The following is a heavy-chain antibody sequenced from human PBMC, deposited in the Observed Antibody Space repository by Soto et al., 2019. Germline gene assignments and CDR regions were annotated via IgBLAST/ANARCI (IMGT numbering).Heavy chain of an antibody. D-gene: IGHD3-3*01. CDR2: INQDVSER. CDR1: GFTFSVQW. Sequence: GGSLRLSCAASGFTFSVQWMSWVRQAPGKGLEWVATINQDVSERYYVDSVKGRFSISRDNAKNSLYLQMNSLRAEDTAVYYCTTEEWYYFPSWGQGTLVTVSS. J-gene: IGHJ4*02. V-gene: IGHV3-7*03. CDR3: TTEEWYYFPS.